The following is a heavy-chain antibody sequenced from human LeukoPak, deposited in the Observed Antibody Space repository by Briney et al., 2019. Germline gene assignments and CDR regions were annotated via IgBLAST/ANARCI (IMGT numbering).Heavy chain of an antibody. V-gene: IGHV3-74*01. CDR2: ISADGRMT. J-gene: IGHJ3*02. CDR3: ARGGFTYGPATLGALDI. Sequence: GGSLRLSCAASGFTFTDYWMHWVRQAPGKGLVWVSRISADGRMTDYEDSVRGRFTVSRDNAKNTLYLQMNRVRAEDTAVYYCARGGFTYGPATLGALDIWGQGTMVPVSS. D-gene: IGHD5-18*01. CDR1: GFTFTDYW.